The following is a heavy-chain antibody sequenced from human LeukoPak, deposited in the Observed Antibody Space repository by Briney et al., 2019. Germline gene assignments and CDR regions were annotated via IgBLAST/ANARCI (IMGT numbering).Heavy chain of an antibody. V-gene: IGHV4-59*01. CDR3: ARYHSSGLFGFDY. Sequence: SETLSLTCTVSGGSISSYYWSWIRQPPGKGLEWIGYIYYSGSTNYNPSLKSRVTISVDTSKNQFSLKLSSVTAADTAVYYCARYHSSGLFGFDYWGQGTLVTVSS. CDR1: GGSISSYY. CDR2: IYYSGST. J-gene: IGHJ4*02. D-gene: IGHD3-22*01.